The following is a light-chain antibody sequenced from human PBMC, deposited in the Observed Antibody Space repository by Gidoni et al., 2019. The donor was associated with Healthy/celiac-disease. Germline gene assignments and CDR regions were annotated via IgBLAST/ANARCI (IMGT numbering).Light chain of an antibody. CDR3: AAWDDSLNGPV. J-gene: IGLJ2*01. V-gene: IGLV1-44*01. CDR2: SNN. Sequence: QSVLTQPPSASGTPGKGVTISYSGSSSHIGSNTVNWYQQLPGTAPKLLIYSNNQRPSGVPDRFSGSKSGTSASLAISGLQSEDEADYYCAAWDDSLNGPVFGGGTKLTVL. CDR1: SSHIGSNT.